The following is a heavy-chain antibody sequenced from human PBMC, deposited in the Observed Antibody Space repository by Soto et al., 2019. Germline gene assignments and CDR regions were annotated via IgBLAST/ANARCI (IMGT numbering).Heavy chain of an antibody. Sequence: EVQLVESGGGLVKPGGSLRLSCAASGFTFSSYNMNWVRQAPGKGLEWVSSISSSSSYIYYADSVKGRFTISRDNAKNSLYLQMNSLRSEDTAVYYCARGGQLVPGDDWGQSTLLTVSS. J-gene: IGHJ4*02. CDR2: ISSSSSYI. CDR1: GFTFSSYN. V-gene: IGHV3-21*01. CDR3: ARGGQLVPGDD. D-gene: IGHD6-13*01.